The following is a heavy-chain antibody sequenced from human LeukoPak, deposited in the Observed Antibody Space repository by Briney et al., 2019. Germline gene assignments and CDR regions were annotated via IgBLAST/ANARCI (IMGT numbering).Heavy chain of an antibody. J-gene: IGHJ4*02. CDR3: VRDMGYYDKV. CDR1: GFTCSTSW. V-gene: IGHV3-74*01. CDR2: INSDGKST. Sequence: GGSLRLSCAASGFTCSTSWMHWVRQAPGKGLVWVSRINSDGKSTNYADSVKGRFTISRDNAKNTLYLQMNSLRTEDTAVYYCVRDMGYYDKVWGQGTLVTVSS. D-gene: IGHD3-22*01.